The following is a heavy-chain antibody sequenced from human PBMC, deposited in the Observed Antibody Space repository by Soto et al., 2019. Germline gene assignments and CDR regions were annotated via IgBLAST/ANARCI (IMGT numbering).Heavy chain of an antibody. V-gene: IGHV3-11*06. CDR1: EFPISDYY. CDR3: AKVNYYSSSWYSANYYFDY. Sequence: PGGSLRLSCPASEFPISDYYRSLIRPAPGKGVEWVSYISSSSSYTNYADSVKGRFTISRDNAKNSLYLQMNSLRAEDTAVYYCAKVNYYSSSWYSANYYFDYWGQGNLVTVSS. CDR2: ISSSSSYT. D-gene: IGHD6-13*01. J-gene: IGHJ4*02.